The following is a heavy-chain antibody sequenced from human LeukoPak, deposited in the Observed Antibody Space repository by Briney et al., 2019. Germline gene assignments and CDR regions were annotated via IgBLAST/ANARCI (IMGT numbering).Heavy chain of an antibody. CDR3: VSLRVSTVRDSFDL. D-gene: IGHD3-10*01. CDR1: GFAFDIYW. CDR2: IKKDGNVK. J-gene: IGHJ3*01. V-gene: IGHV3-7*01. Sequence: SGGSLRLSCAASGFAFDIYWMTWVRQAPGKGLEWVGNIKKDGNVKQYADAVRGRFTVSRDNSKNSLYLQMNSLRADDTAVYYCVSLRVSTVRDSFDLWGQGTMVTVSS.